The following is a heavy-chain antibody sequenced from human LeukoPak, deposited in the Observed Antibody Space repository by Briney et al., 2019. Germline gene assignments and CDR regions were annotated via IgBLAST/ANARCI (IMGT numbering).Heavy chain of an antibody. Sequence: PSETLSLTCAVYGGSFSGYYWSWIRQPPGKGLEWIGEINHSGCTNYNPSLKSRVTISVDTSKNQFSLKLSSVTAADTAVYYCARGGIIVVVPAALGLYYYYGMDVWGQGTTVTVSS. V-gene: IGHV4-34*01. CDR2: INHSGCT. CDR1: GGSFSGYY. D-gene: IGHD2-2*01. J-gene: IGHJ6*02. CDR3: ARGGIIVVVPAALGLYYYYGMDV.